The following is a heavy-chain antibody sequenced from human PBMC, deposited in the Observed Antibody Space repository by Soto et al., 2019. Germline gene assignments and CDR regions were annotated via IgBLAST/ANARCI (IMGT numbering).Heavy chain of an antibody. Sequence: GASVKVSCKASGGTFSSYAISWVRQAPGQGLEWMGGIIPTFGTANYAQKFQGRVTITADESTSTAYMELSSLRSEDTAVYYCARESSSGYYVGDAFDIWGQGTMVTVSS. D-gene: IGHD3-22*01. CDR1: GGTFSSYA. CDR2: IIPTFGTA. CDR3: ARESSSGYYVGDAFDI. J-gene: IGHJ3*02. V-gene: IGHV1-69*13.